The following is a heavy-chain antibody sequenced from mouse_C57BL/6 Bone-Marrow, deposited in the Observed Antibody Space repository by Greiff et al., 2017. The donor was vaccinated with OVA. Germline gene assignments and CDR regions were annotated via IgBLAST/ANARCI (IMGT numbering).Heavy chain of an antibody. D-gene: IGHD4-1*01. CDR3: ARNWAFDY. Sequence: EVQRVESGPVLVKPGASVKMSCKASGYTFTDYYMNWVKQSHGKSLEWIGVINPYNGGTSYNQKFKGKATLTVDKSSSTAYMELNSLTSEDSAVYYCARNWAFDYWGQGTTLTVSS. V-gene: IGHV1-19*01. CDR2: INPYNGGT. CDR1: GYTFTDYY. J-gene: IGHJ2*01.